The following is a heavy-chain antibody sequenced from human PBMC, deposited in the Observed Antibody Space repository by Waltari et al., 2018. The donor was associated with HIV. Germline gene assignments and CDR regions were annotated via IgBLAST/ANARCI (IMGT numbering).Heavy chain of an antibody. CDR1: GFTFTSYS. J-gene: IGHJ4*02. CDR3: AASGYDANFDY. Sequence: EVQLVESGGGLVQTGGSLRLSCAASGFTFTSYSMTWVRQAPGKGLEWVSYISSSGTIYYADSVKGRFTISRDNAKNSLYLQMNSLRAEDTAVYYCAASGYDANFDYWGQGTLVTVSS. V-gene: IGHV3-48*01. CDR2: ISSSGTI. D-gene: IGHD5-12*01.